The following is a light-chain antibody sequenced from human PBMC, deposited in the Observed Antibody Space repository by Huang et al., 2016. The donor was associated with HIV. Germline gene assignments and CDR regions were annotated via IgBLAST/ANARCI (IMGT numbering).Light chain of an antibody. J-gene: IGKJ2*01. CDR1: QSINNNY. CDR2: VAS. V-gene: IGKV3-20*01. Sequence: EIVLTQSPGTLSLSPGEGATLSCRASQSINNNYLAWFQQKPGQPPRLLIYVASSRATGVPDRFTGSGPGTDFNLTISRLETEDFAMYFCQHYGTSPQTFGQGTKLEIK. CDR3: QHYGTSPQT.